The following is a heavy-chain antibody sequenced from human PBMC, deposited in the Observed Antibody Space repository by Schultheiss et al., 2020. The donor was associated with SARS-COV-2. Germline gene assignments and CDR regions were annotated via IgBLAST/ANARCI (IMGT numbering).Heavy chain of an antibody. V-gene: IGHV4-39*07. J-gene: IGHJ5*02. CDR3: ARATPRFLEWLTPYNWFDP. D-gene: IGHD3-3*01. CDR2: IYYSGST. Sequence: SQTLSLTCTVSGGSISSSSYYWGWIRQPPGKGLEWIGSIYYSGSTYYNPSLKSRVTISVDTSKNQFSLKLSSVTAADTAVYYCARATPRFLEWLTPYNWFDPWGQGTLVTVSS. CDR1: GGSISSSSYY.